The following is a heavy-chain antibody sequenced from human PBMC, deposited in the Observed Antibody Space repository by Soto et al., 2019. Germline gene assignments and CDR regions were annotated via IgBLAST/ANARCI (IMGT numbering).Heavy chain of an antibody. V-gene: IGHV1-18*01. CDR2: ISAYKANT. CDR1: GYTFTSYG. D-gene: IGHD6-6*01. J-gene: IGHJ5*02. Sequence: QVQLVQSGAEVKKPGASVKVSCKASGYTFTSYGISWVRQAPGQGLEWMGWISAYKANTNYAHNLQGRGTMTTDTFTSRGYMDLRTLRADDTGGYYCAVFIAARLYWFDPWGQGALVTVSS. CDR3: AVFIAARLYWFDP.